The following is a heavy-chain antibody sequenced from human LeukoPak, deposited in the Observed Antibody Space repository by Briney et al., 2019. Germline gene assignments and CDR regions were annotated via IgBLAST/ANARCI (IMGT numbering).Heavy chain of an antibody. D-gene: IGHD6-19*01. CDR2: IYTSGST. CDR1: GGSISSGSDY. Sequence: SQTLSLTCTVSGGSISSGSDYWSWIRQSAGKGLEWIGRIYTSGSTNYNPSLKSRVTISVDTSKNQFSLKLSSVTAADTAVYYCARGPGIAVAGWYLDLWGRGTLVTVSS. J-gene: IGHJ2*01. CDR3: ARGPGIAVAGWYLDL. V-gene: IGHV4-61*02.